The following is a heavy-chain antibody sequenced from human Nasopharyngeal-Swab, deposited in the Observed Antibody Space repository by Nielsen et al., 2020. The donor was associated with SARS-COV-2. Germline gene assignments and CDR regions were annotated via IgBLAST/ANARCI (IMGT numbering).Heavy chain of an antibody. V-gene: IGHV3-11*04. CDR3: ASGGSSSWYYYYYMDV. Sequence: GGSLRLSCAASGFTFSDYYMSWIRQAPGKGLEWVSYISSSGSTIYYADSVKGRFTISRDNAKNSLYLQMNSLRVEDTAVYYCASGGSSSWYYYYYMDVWGKGTTVTVSS. CDR2: ISSSGSTI. D-gene: IGHD6-13*01. J-gene: IGHJ6*03. CDR1: GFTFSDYY.